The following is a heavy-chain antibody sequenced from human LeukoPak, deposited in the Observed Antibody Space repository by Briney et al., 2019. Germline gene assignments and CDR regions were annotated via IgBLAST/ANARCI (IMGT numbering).Heavy chain of an antibody. V-gene: IGHV1-8*03. J-gene: IGHJ3*02. Sequence: ASVKVSCKASGYTFTSYDINWVRQATGQGLEWMGWMNPNSGNTGYAQKFQGRVTITRNTSISTAYMELSSLRSEDTAVYYCARRKGKQPGAFDIWGQGTMVTVSS. CDR3: ARRKGKQPGAFDI. D-gene: IGHD6-13*01. CDR2: MNPNSGNT. CDR1: GYTFTSYD.